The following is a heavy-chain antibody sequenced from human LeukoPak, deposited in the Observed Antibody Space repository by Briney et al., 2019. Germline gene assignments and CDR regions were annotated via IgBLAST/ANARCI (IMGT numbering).Heavy chain of an antibody. CDR3: AREVVSVAAAGNYYYYYGMDV. D-gene: IGHD6-13*01. J-gene: IGHJ6*02. CDR2: IIPILGIA. CDR1: GGTFSSYA. Sequence: ASVKVSCKASGGTFSSYAISWVRQAPGQGLEWMGRIIPILGIANYAQKFQGRVTITADKSTSTAYMELSSLRSEDTAVYYCAREVVSVAAAGNYYYYYGMDVWGQGTTVTVSS. V-gene: IGHV1-69*04.